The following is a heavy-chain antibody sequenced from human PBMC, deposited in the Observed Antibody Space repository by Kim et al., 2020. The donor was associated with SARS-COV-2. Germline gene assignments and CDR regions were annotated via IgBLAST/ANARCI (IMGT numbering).Heavy chain of an antibody. D-gene: IGHD3-10*01. CDR3: GKDLKPGGMDV. CDR1: GFTSDDHG. V-gene: IGHV3-9*02. Sequence: GGSLRLSCAVFGFTSDDHGMHWVRQAPGKGLEWVSGMILKTDHKDYADSVKGRFTISRDKAKNSLYLQMNGLRPEDTALYYCGKDLKPGGMDVWGQGTTVIVSS. J-gene: IGHJ6*02. CDR2: MILKTDHK.